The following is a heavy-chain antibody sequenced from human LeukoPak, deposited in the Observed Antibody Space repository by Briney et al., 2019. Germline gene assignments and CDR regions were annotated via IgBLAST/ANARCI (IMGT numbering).Heavy chain of an antibody. J-gene: IGHJ6*03. V-gene: IGHV4-59*01. CDR3: ARFLGYNYMDV. D-gene: IGHD3-16*01. CDR2: LYYNGRT. CDR1: GGSISSSY. Sequence: SETLSLTCTVSGGSISSSYWSWIRQPPGKGLEWIGCLYYNGRTTYNPSLESRVIISGDTSKNKFSLKLSSVTAADTALYCCARFLGYNYMDVWGKGTPVTVSS.